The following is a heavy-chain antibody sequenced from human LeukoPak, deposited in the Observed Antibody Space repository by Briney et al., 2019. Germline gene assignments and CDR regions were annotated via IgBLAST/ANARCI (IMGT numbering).Heavy chain of an antibody. J-gene: IGHJ4*02. Sequence: GGSLRPSCAASGFTFSSYGMHWVRQAPGKGLEWVAFIRYDGSNKYYADSVKGRFTISRDNSKNTLYLQMNSLRAEDTAVYYCAKGGYSYGVLDYWGQGTLVTVSS. CDR1: GFTFSSYG. CDR3: AKGGYSYGVLDY. CDR2: IRYDGSNK. D-gene: IGHD5-18*01. V-gene: IGHV3-30*02.